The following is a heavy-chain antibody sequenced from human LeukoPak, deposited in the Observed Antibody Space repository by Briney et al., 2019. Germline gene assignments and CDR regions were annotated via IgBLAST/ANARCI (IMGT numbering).Heavy chain of an antibody. J-gene: IGHJ4*02. V-gene: IGHV7-4-1*02. CDR1: GYTFTGYY. D-gene: IGHD3-9*01. Sequence: VASVKVSCRASGYTFTGYYMHWVRQAPGQGLEWMGWINTNTGNPTYAQGFTGRFVFSLDTSVSTAYLQISSLKAEDTAVYYCARRYYDILTGYYPLGYWSQGTLVTVSS. CDR2: INTNTGNP. CDR3: ARRYYDILTGYYPLGY.